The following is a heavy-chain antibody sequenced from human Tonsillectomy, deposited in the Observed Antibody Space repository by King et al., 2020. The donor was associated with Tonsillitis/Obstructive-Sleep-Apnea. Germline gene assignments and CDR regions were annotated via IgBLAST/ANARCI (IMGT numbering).Heavy chain of an antibody. J-gene: IGHJ6*03. CDR2: INHSGST. CDR1: GGSFSGYY. D-gene: IGHD3-3*01. Sequence: VQLQQWGAGLLKPSETLSLTCAVYGGSFSGYYWSWIRQPPGKGLEWIGEINHSGSTNYNPSLKSRVTISVDTSKNQFSPKLSSVTAADTAVYYCARVLRFLEWFPYMDVWGKGTTVTVSS. V-gene: IGHV4-34*01. CDR3: ARVLRFLEWFPYMDV.